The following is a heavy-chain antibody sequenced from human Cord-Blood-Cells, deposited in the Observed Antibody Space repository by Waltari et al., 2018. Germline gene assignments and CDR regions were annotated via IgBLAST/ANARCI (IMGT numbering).Heavy chain of an antibody. CDR2: IYSGGST. J-gene: IGHJ2*01. V-gene: IGHV3-53*04. CDR3: ARVVGRGRYFDL. D-gene: IGHD1-26*01. Sequence: EVQLVESGGGLVQPGGSLRLSCVASGFTVSSNYMSWVRQAPGKGLEWVSVIYSGGSTYYADSVKGRVTISRHNSKNTLYLQMNSLRAEDTAVYYCARVVGRGRYFDLWGRGTLVTVSS. CDR1: GFTVSSNY.